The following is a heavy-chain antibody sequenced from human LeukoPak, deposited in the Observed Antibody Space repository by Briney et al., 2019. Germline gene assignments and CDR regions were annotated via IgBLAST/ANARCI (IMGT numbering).Heavy chain of an antibody. CDR3: AKDLTVTKGYFDY. CDR2: IRYDGSNK. V-gene: IGHV3-30*02. D-gene: IGHD4-17*01. Sequence: GGSLRLSCAASGFTFSSYGMHWVRQAPGKGPEWVAFIRYDGSNKYYADSVKGRFTISRDNSKNTLYLQMNSLRAEDTAVYYCAKDLTVTKGYFDYWGQGTLVTVSS. CDR1: GFTFSSYG. J-gene: IGHJ4*02.